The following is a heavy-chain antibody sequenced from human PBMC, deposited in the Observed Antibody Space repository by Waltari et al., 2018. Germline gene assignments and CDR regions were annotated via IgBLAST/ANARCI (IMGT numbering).Heavy chain of an antibody. J-gene: IGHJ6*03. CDR3: ARVARILEWYYMDV. CDR2: IYYTGST. CDR1: GGSISSYY. D-gene: IGHD3-3*01. V-gene: IGHV4-59*01. Sequence: QVQLQESGPGLVKPSETLSLTCTVSGGSISSYYWSWIRQPPGKGLEWIAYIYYTGSTHYNPSLKSRATTSVATSKNQFSLKVSSVTAADTAVYYCARVARILEWYYMDVWGKGTTVTVSS.